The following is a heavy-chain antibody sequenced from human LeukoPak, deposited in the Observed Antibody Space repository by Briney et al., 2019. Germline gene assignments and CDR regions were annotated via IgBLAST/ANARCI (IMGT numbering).Heavy chain of an antibody. CDR1: GGTFSSYA. D-gene: IGHD3-10*01. V-gene: IGHV1-69*13. CDR3: ARDSALRYYFDY. Sequence: ASVKVSCKASGGTFSSYAISWVRQAPGQGLEWMGGIIPIFGTANYAQKFQGRVTITADESTSTAYMELSSLRSEDTAVYYCARDSALRYYFDYWGQGALVTVSS. J-gene: IGHJ4*02. CDR2: IIPIFGTA.